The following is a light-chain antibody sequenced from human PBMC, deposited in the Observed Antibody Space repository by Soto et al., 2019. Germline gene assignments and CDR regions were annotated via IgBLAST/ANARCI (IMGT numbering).Light chain of an antibody. CDR1: QSVSIN. Sequence: EIMMTQSPAILSVSPGERATLSCRASQSVSINLAWYQQKPDQVPRHLIYGASSRATGLPARFSGSGSGTDFTLTISSLQSEDFAIYYCQQYNNWPLTFGGGTKVEIK. J-gene: IGKJ4*01. CDR3: QQYNNWPLT. CDR2: GAS. V-gene: IGKV3-15*01.